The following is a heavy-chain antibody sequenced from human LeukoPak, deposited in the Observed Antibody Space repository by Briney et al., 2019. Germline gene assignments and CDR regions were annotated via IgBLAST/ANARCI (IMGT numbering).Heavy chain of an antibody. CDR1: GGSIRSSSYD. CDR2: MYYSGSI. D-gene: IGHD1-26*01. CDR3: ARRGSYYVGDAFDI. Sequence: SETLSLTCTVSGGSIRSSSYDWGGIRQPRGKGLEWIGSMYYSGSIYYNRYRKSRYTISVDKAKNQFSLKLSSVTAADTAVYYCARRGSYYVGDAFDIWGQGTMVTVSS. V-gene: IGHV4-39*01. J-gene: IGHJ3*02.